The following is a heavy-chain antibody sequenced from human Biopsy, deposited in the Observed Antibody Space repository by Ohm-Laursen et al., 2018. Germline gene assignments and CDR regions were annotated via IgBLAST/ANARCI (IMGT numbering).Heavy chain of an antibody. CDR1: GYSFANYG. CDR3: GRDYYYNGTDI. CDR2: VSGYNGVT. V-gene: IGHV1-18*01. J-gene: IGHJ6*02. Sequence: ASVKASCKASGYSFANYGISWVRQASGQRPEWMGWVSGYNGVTNYARKFQGRVTMTIEKSTTTAYMELRGLRSDDTAVYYCGRDYYYNGTDIWGRGTTLTVSS.